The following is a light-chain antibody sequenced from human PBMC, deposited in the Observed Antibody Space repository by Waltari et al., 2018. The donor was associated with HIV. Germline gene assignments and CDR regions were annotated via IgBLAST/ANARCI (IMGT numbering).Light chain of an antibody. Sequence: DIQTTQSPSSLSASVGDRVTITCRASQNINTYLNWYQQKPEKAPKLLIYDASTLQTGVPSRFSGSGSGTDFTLTIRSLQPEDFATYYCQQSYSTLALTFGGGTRVDMK. CDR2: DAS. J-gene: IGKJ4*01. CDR3: QQSYSTLALT. CDR1: QNINTY. V-gene: IGKV1-39*01.